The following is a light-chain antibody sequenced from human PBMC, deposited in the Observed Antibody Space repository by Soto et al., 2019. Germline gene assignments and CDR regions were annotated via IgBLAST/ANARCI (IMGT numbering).Light chain of an antibody. Sequence: VLTQSPGTLSLSPGERATLSCRASQSVSSYLAWYQQKPGQAPRLLIYDASNRATGIPDRFSGSGSGTDCTLTISRLEPEDFAVYYCQHYGYPQWTFGQGTKVDIK. J-gene: IGKJ1*01. V-gene: IGKV3-20*01. CDR3: QHYGYPQWT. CDR1: QSVSSY. CDR2: DAS.